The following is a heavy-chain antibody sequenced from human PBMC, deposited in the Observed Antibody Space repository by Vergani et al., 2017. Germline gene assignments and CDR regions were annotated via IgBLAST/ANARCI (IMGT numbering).Heavy chain of an antibody. Sequence: EVQLVQSGAEVKKPGESLRISCKGSGYSFTSYWISWVRQMPGKGLEWMGRIDPSDSYTNYSPSFQGHVTISADKSISTAYLQWSSLKASDTAMYYCARHPAHILWVGELPSWGQGTLVTVSS. CDR1: GYSFTSYW. V-gene: IGHV5-10-1*03. J-gene: IGHJ5*02. D-gene: IGHD3-10*01. CDR2: IDPSDSYT. CDR3: ARHPAHILWVGELPS.